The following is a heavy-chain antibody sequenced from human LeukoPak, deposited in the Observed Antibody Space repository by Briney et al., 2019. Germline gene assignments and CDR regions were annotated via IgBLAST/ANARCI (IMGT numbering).Heavy chain of an antibody. CDR1: GYTFTSYG. D-gene: IGHD3-22*01. CDR2: ISAYSGDT. Sequence: ASVKVSCKASGYTFTSYGISWVRQAPGQGLEWMGWISAYSGDTDYAQKFQGRATMTTDTSTSTAYMELRSLSSDDTAVYYCARGPITTRSHFDYWGQGTLVTVSS. V-gene: IGHV1-18*01. J-gene: IGHJ4*02. CDR3: ARGPITTRSHFDY.